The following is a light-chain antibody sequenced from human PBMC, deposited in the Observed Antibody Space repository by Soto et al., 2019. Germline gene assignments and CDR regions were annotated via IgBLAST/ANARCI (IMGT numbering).Light chain of an antibody. V-gene: IGKV2-28*01. Sequence: DIVMTQSPLSLPVTPGEPASISCSSSQSLLQSNGYNYLDWYLQKPGQSPQLLIFFGSYRASGVPDRFSGSGSGTDFTLKIRSVEAEDVGMYYCMQSQQTPPTFGQGTRVEIK. CDR3: MQSQQTPPT. J-gene: IGKJ1*01. CDR2: FGS. CDR1: QSLLQSNGYNY.